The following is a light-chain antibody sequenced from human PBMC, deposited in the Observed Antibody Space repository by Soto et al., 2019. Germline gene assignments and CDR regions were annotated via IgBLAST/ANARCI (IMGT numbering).Light chain of an antibody. V-gene: IGKV3-11*01. Sequence: EIVLTQSPATLSLSPGERATLSCRASQNVSTYLTLYQQKLAQAPRLLIYDASNMATGIPARFSGSGSGTDFTLTISSLEPEDFAVYYCQQRTNWLTFGPGTKVDIK. J-gene: IGKJ3*01. CDR2: DAS. CDR1: QNVSTY. CDR3: QQRTNWLT.